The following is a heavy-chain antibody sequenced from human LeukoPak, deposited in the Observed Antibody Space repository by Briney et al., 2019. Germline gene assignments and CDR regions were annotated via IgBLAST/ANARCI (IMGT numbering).Heavy chain of an antibody. CDR1: GGTFSSYA. CDR3: ARTDSSGYYLGDAFDI. J-gene: IGHJ3*02. CDR2: IIPIFGTA. Sequence: ASVKVSCKASGGTFSSYAISWVRQAPGQGLEWMGGIIPIFGTANYAQKFQGRVTITADKSTSTAYMELSSLRSEDTAVYYCARTDSSGYYLGDAFDIWGQGTMVTVSS. V-gene: IGHV1-69*06. D-gene: IGHD3-22*01.